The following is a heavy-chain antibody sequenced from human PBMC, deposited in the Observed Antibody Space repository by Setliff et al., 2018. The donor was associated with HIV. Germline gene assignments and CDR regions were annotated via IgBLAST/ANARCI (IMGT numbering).Heavy chain of an antibody. D-gene: IGHD3-16*01. CDR3: ARLDTIMLYSDC. V-gene: IGHV4-59*04. J-gene: IGHJ4*02. CDR2: IYQSGST. Sequence: KTSETLSLTCTVSGDSISSYYWSWIRQPPGKGLEYIGSIYQSGSTYCSPSLKRRVSMSIDTSKDQFSLRLKSLTASDTAVYYCARLDTIMLYSDCWGQGTLVTVSS. CDR1: GDSISSYY.